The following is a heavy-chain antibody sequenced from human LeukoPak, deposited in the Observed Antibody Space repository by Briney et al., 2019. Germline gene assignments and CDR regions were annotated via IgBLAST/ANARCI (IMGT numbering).Heavy chain of an antibody. Sequence: GGSLRLSCAASGFTFSSYGMHWVRQAPGKGLEWVAVISYDGSNKYYADSVKGRFTISRDNSKNTLYLQMNSLRAEDTAVYYRAKEIGLHPGSWSYYYYGMDVWGQGTTVTVSS. J-gene: IGHJ6*02. V-gene: IGHV3-30*18. CDR2: ISYDGSNK. D-gene: IGHD6-13*01. CDR3: AKEIGLHPGSWSYYYYGMDV. CDR1: GFTFSSYG.